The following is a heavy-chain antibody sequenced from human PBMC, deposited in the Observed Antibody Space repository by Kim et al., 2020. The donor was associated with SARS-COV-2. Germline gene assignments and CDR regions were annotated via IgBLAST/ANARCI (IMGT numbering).Heavy chain of an antibody. CDR3: ARDGWDYYDSSGYPLFDY. D-gene: IGHD3-22*01. Sequence: ASVKVSCKASGYTFTSYGISWVRQAPGQGLEWMGWISAYNGNTNYAQKLQGRVTMTTDTSTSTAYMELRSLRSDDTAVYYCARDGWDYYDSSGYPLFDYWGQGTLVTVSS. CDR2: ISAYNGNT. J-gene: IGHJ4*02. V-gene: IGHV1-18*01. CDR1: GYTFTSYG.